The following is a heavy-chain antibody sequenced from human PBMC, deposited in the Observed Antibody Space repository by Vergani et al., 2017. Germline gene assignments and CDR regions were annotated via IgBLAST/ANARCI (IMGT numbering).Heavy chain of an antibody. CDR2: ISYDGSNK. J-gene: IGHJ5*02. CDR1: GFSFSSYG. V-gene: IGHV3-30*18. CDR3: AKERPSGTYGGDWLAP. D-gene: IGHD4-23*01. Sequence: QVQLVESGGGVVQPGKSLRLSCAASGFSFSSYGMHWVRQAPGKGLEWVAVISYDGSNKYYADSVKGRFTISRDTSKNTLYLQMNSLRAEDTAVYYCAKERPSGTYGGDWLAPWGQGTLVTVSS.